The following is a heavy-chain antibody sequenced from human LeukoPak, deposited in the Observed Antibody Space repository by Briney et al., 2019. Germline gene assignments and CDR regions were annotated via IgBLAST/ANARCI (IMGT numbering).Heavy chain of an antibody. CDR2: ISDSGGST. J-gene: IGHJ4*02. CDR3: AKLPGRAADY. V-gene: IGHV3-23*01. Sequence: GGSLRLSCAASGFTFSSYVMNWVRQAPGKGLQWVSGISDSGGSTYYADSVKGRFTISRDNSKNTLYLQMNSLRAEDTAVYYCAKLPGRAADYWGQGTLVTVSS. CDR1: GFTFSSYV.